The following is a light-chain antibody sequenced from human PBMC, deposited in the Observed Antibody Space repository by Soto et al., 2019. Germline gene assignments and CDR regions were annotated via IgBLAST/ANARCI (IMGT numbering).Light chain of an antibody. V-gene: IGKV3-20*01. CDR2: GAS. Sequence: EIVLTQSPGTLSLSPADRATLSCRASQSVSSNLAWYQQKPGQAPRLLIYGASNRATGIPDRFSGSGSGTDFTLTISRLEPEDFAVYYCQQYGSSGTFGQGTKVDIK. CDR1: QSVSSN. CDR3: QQYGSSGT. J-gene: IGKJ1*01.